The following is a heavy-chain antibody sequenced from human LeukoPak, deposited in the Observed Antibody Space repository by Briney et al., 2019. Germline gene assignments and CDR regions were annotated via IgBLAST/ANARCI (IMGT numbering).Heavy chain of an antibody. Sequence: SETQSLTCAVYGGSFSGYYWSWIRQPPGKGLEWIGEINHSGSTNYNPSLKSRVTISVDTSKNQFSLKLSSVTAADTAVYYCARVPDNYYYYGMDVWGQGTTVTVSS. CDR1: GGSFSGYY. CDR2: INHSGST. J-gene: IGHJ6*02. CDR3: ARVPDNYYYYGMDV. D-gene: IGHD1-14*01. V-gene: IGHV4-34*01.